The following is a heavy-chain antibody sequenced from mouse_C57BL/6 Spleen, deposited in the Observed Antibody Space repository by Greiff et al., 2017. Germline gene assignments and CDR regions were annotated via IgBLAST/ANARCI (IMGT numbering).Heavy chain of an antibody. Sequence: EVMLVESGGGLVKPGGSLKLSCAASGFTFSDYGMHWVRQAPEKGLEWVAYISSGSSTIYYADTVKGRCTISRDKAKNTLFLQMTSLRSEDTAMYYCARNYYGYWYFDVWGTGTTVTVSS. D-gene: IGHD2-1*01. V-gene: IGHV5-17*01. CDR1: GFTFSDYG. CDR3: ARNYYGYWYFDV. CDR2: ISSGSSTI. J-gene: IGHJ1*03.